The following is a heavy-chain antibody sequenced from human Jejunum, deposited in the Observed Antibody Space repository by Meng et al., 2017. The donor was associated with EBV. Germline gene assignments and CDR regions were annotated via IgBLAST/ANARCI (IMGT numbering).Heavy chain of an antibody. V-gene: IGHV4-30-4*01. CDR2: MSYSGSA. CDR1: DVSVNSDGYY. Sequence: QLQEWGHGLVKPSQTLSPTGCVSDVSVNSDGYYWSWIRQPPGKGLEWIGYMSYSGSANYNPSLDGRITISLDRSKNQFSLKLTSVTAADTAIYFCTTERPGAGYFDPWGRGTLVTVSS. CDR3: TTERPGAGYFDP. D-gene: IGHD5-24*01. J-gene: IGHJ5*02.